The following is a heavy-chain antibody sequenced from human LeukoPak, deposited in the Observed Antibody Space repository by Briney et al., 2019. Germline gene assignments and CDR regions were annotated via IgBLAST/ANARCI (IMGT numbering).Heavy chain of an antibody. V-gene: IGHV4-59*01. D-gene: IGHD4/OR15-4a*01. CDR1: GGSIRNYY. Sequence: PSETLSLTCTVSGGSIRNYYWSWIRQPPGKGLEWIGYIYYSGSTNYNPSLKSRVTISVDTSKNQFSLKLSSVTAADTAVYYCASLTRNWFDPWGQGTLVTVSS. CDR3: ASLTRNWFDP. J-gene: IGHJ5*02. CDR2: IYYSGST.